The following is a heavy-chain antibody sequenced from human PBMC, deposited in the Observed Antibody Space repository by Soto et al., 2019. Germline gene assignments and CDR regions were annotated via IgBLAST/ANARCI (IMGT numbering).Heavy chain of an antibody. J-gene: IGHJ3*02. CDR2: IKQDGSEK. D-gene: IGHD6-25*01. Sequence: EVQLVESGGGLVQPGGSLRLSCAASGFTFSSYWMSLVRQAPGKGLEWVANIKQDGSEKYYVDSVKGRFTISRDNAKNSLYLQMNSLRAEDTAVYYCARDGYNPFDAFDIWGQGTMVTVSS. V-gene: IGHV3-7*01. CDR3: ARDGYNPFDAFDI. CDR1: GFTFSSYW.